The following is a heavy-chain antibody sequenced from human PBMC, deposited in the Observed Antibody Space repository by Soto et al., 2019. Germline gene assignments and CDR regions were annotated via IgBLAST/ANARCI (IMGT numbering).Heavy chain of an antibody. CDR3: ARGDSTDCSNGVCSFFYNHDMDV. D-gene: IGHD2-8*01. Sequence: SVKVSCKASGYSFTDYHIHWVRQAPGQGLEWLGRINPKSGGTSTAQKFQGWVTMTTDTSISTASMELTRLTSDDTAIYYCARGDSTDCSNGVCSFFYNHDMDVWGQGITVTVSS. CDR1: GYSFTDYH. J-gene: IGHJ6*02. V-gene: IGHV1-2*04. CDR2: INPKSGGT.